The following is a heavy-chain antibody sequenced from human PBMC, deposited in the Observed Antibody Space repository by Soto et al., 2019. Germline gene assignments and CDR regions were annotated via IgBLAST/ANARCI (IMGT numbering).Heavy chain of an antibody. CDR1: GFTFSSYG. D-gene: IGHD6-13*01. J-gene: IGHJ6*03. Sequence: QVQLVESGGGVVQPGRSLRLSCAASGFTFSSYGMHWVRQAPGKGLEWVAVIWYDESNKYYADSVKGRFTISRDNSKNTLYLQMNSLRAEDTAVYYCARDGVMYSSSWPPNELTDYYYCYYMDVWGKGTTVTVSS. CDR3: ARDGVMYSSSWPPNELTDYYYCYYMDV. CDR2: IWYDESNK. V-gene: IGHV3-33*01.